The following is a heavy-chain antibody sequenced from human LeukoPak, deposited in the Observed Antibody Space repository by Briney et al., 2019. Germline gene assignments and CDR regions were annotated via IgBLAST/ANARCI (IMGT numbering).Heavy chain of an antibody. J-gene: IGHJ6*02. CDR2: IKQDGSEK. V-gene: IGHV3-7*04. CDR1: GFTFSSYW. Sequence: GGSLRLSCAASGFTFSSYWMSWVRQAPGKGREWVANIKQDGSEKYVDSVKGRFTISRDNAKNSLYLQMNSLRVEDTAVYYCARAYYDFWSGYYYYYYYGMDVWGQGTTVTVSS. D-gene: IGHD3-3*01. CDR3: ARAYYDFWSGYYYYYYYGMDV.